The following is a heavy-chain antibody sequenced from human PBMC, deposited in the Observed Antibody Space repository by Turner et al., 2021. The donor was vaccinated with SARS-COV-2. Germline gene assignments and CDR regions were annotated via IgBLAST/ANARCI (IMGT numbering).Heavy chain of an antibody. CDR2: IIPSLGIA. D-gene: IGHD2-2*01. J-gene: IGHJ6*02. CDR1: GGTFSSYA. CDR3: ARDKMLAAMPTSGMDV. Sequence: QVQLVQSGAEVKKPGSSVKVSCKASGGTFSSYAINWVRQAPGQGREWMGGIIPSLGIANHAQKFQGRVTMTADKSTSTAYMELSSLRSEDTAVYYCARDKMLAAMPTSGMDVWGQGTTVTVSS. V-gene: IGHV1-69*10.